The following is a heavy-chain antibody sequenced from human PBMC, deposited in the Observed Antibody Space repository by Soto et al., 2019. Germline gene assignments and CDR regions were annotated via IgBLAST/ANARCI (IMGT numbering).Heavy chain of an antibody. Sequence: VQLVQSEGELRQPGASVTVSCRASGYTFTSYGIIWVRQAPGQGLERMGYISPNRGATTYAQNLQGRLTLTTDTPTSTAYMELRSLSSDDTAIYYCVREMWTRSGPQPFFDDWGVGALVTVSS. J-gene: IGHJ4*02. CDR2: ISPNRGAT. D-gene: IGHD6-25*01. V-gene: IGHV1-18*01. CDR1: GYTFTSYG. CDR3: VREMWTRSGPQPFFDD.